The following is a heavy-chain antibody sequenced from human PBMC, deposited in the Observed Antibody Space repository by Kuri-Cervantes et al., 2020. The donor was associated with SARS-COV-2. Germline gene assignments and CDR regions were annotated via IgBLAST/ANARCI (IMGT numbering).Heavy chain of an antibody. Sequence: GGSRRLSCAASGFHFGRTDMHWVRQAPGKGREGVAVISHDGKNKKCIASGKGRFTISRDNSQNTLYLHMKSLRSEDTAMYYCAKHAMVRGVIITKAGGTDYWGQGTLVTVSS. CDR1: GFHFGRTD. D-gene: IGHD3-10*01. V-gene: IGHV3-30*18. CDR2: ISHDGKNK. CDR3: AKHAMVRGVIITKAGGTDY. J-gene: IGHJ4*02.